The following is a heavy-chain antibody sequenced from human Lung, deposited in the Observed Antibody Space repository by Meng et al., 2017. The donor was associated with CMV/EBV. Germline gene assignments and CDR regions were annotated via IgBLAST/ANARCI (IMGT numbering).Heavy chain of an antibody. CDR2: IRHDGINE. CDR3: ARDLRWRALDY. V-gene: IGHV3-30*02. D-gene: IGHD1-26*01. J-gene: IGHJ4*02. CDR1: GFTFSSFS. Sequence: QVQLVESGGGVDQPGGSLRLSCAASGFTFSSFSMHWVRQAPGKGLEWVSFIRHDGINEYYVDSVKGRFTISRDNSKNTLYLQMNSLRVEDTAVYYYARDLRWRALDYWGQGTLVTVSS.